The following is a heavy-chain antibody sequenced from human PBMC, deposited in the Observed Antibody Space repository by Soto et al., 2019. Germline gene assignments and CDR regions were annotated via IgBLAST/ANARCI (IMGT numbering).Heavy chain of an antibody. D-gene: IGHD5-18*01. Sequence: EVQLVESGGGLVQPGGSLRLSCAASGFTFSSYSMNWVRQAPGKGLEWVSYISSSSSTIYYADSVKGRFTISRDNAKNSLYLQMNSLRDEDTAVYYCARGGYSYGPRIPHFDYWSQGTLVTVSS. J-gene: IGHJ4*02. CDR1: GFTFSSYS. V-gene: IGHV3-48*02. CDR2: ISSSSSTI. CDR3: ARGGYSYGPRIPHFDY.